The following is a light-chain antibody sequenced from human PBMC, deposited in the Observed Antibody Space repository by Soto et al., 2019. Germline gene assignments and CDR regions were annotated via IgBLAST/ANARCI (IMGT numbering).Light chain of an antibody. V-gene: IGLV2-23*01. CDR1: SSDIGSYNL. CDR3: CSYAGSSTWV. CDR2: EGS. Sequence: QSALTQPASVSGSPGQSITISCTGTSSDIGSYNLVSWYQQHPGKAPKLMIYEGSKRPSGVSDRFSGSKSGNTASLTISGLQAEDEADYYCCSYAGSSTWVFGGGTKFTVL. J-gene: IGLJ3*02.